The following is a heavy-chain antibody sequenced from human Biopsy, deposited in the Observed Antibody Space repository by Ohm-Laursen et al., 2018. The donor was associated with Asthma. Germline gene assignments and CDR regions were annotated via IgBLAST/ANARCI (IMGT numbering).Heavy chain of an antibody. CDR2: ISVYNGNT. V-gene: IGHV1-18*01. Sequence: SVKVSCKASGYTFNSAGITWVRQAPGQGLEWMGWISVYNGNTKVAQKLQDRVTIITDTSTSTAYMELRSLRSDDTAVYFCARAVDYSHYYGIDVWGQGTTVTVS. CDR3: ARAVDYSHYYGIDV. CDR1: GYTFNSAG. J-gene: IGHJ6*02. D-gene: IGHD3-10*01.